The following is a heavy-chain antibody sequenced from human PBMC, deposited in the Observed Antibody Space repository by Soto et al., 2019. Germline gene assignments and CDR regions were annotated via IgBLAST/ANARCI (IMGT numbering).Heavy chain of an antibody. CDR1: GGSVSSGNYY. CDR2: VHYSGSS. J-gene: IGHJ2*01. D-gene: IGHD6-6*01. CDR3: ARGYEYSFFDL. V-gene: IGHV4-61*01. Sequence: QVQLQESGPGLVKPSETLSLTCTVSGGSVSSGNYYWTWIRQPPGKGLEWIGYVHYSGSSTHNPSLKSRVPISVDTSKNQFFLNVTSVTAADTAIYYCARGYEYSFFDLWGRGTLVTVSS.